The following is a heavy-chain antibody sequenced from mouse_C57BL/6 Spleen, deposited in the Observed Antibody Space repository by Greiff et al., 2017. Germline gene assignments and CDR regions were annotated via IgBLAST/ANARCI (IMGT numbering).Heavy chain of an antibody. CDR3: AREAYGSEVYFDY. CDR2: INPGSGGT. D-gene: IGHD1-1*01. J-gene: IGHJ2*01. V-gene: IGHV1-54*01. CDR1: GYAFTNYL. Sequence: VQLQQSGAELVRPGTSVKVSCKASGYAFTNYLIEWVKQRPGPGLEWIGVINPGSGGTNYNEKFKGKATLTADKSSSTAYMQLSSLTSEDSAVYFCAREAYGSEVYFDYWGQGTTLTVSS.